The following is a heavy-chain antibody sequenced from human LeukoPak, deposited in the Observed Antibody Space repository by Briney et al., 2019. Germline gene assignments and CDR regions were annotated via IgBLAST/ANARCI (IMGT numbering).Heavy chain of an antibody. J-gene: IGHJ4*02. CDR1: GYTFTSYG. D-gene: IGHD1-14*01. CDR2: ISAYNGNT. V-gene: IGHV1-18*01. CDR3: ARLTTINNIYPTLDY. Sequence: GASVKVSCKASGYTFTSYGISWVRQAPGQGLEWMVWISAYNGNTNYAQKLQGRVTMTTDTSTSTAYMELRSLRSDDTAVYYCARLTTINNIYPTLDYWGQGTLVTVSS.